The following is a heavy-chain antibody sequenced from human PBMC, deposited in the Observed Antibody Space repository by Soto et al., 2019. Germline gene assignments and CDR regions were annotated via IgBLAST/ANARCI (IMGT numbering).Heavy chain of an antibody. Sequence: QVQLVQSGAEVKKPGASGKVSCKASGYTFPSSGISWVRQAPGQGLEGMGWIRAYNGNTNYAQNLQGRVTMTTDTSTSTAYMELRSLRSDDKAVYYCARDLISAAERATIGYFYYGKDGWGQGNTVTVSS. CDR1: GYTFPSSG. V-gene: IGHV1-18*01. CDR3: ARDLISAAERATIGYFYYGKDG. J-gene: IGHJ6*02. CDR2: IRAYNGNT. D-gene: IGHD5-12*01.